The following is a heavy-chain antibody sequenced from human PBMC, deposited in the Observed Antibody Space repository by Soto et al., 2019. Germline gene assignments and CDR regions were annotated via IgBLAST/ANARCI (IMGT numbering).Heavy chain of an antibody. Sequence: QVQLQQWGAGLLKPSETLSLTCAVYGGSFSGYYWSWIRQPPGKGLEWIGEINHSGSTNYNPSLKSRVTISVDTSKNQFSLKLSSVTAADTAVYYCARGLKSVVTRLGGLEYYFDYWGQGTLVTVSS. CDR3: ARGLKSVVTRLGGLEYYFDY. CDR2: INHSGST. D-gene: IGHD2-21*02. CDR1: GGSFSGYY. J-gene: IGHJ4*02. V-gene: IGHV4-34*01.